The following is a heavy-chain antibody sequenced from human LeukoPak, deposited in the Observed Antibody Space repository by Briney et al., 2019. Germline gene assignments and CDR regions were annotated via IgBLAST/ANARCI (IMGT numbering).Heavy chain of an antibody. CDR3: GRSDTVG. J-gene: IGHJ4*02. CDR2: ISYDGSNK. D-gene: IGHD1-26*01. Sequence: PGRALRLSCAASGFTFSSYAMHWVRQAPVKGLEWVAVISYDGSNKYFADSVKGRFTISRDDSKSTVYLQMNSLRPEDTAVYYCGRSDTVGRGQGTLVTVSS. V-gene: IGHV3-30-3*01. CDR1: GFTFSSYA.